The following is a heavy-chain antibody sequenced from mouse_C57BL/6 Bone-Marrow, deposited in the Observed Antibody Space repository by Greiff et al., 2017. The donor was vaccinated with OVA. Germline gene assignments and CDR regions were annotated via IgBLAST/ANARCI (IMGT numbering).Heavy chain of an antibody. Sequence: QQSCKASGYTFTSYGISWVKQRTGQGLEWIGEIYPRSGNTYYNEKFKGKATLTADKSSSTAYMELRSLTSEDSAVYFCARGWLLNFDYWGQGTTLTVSS. J-gene: IGHJ2*01. CDR3: ARGWLLNFDY. CDR2: IYPRSGNT. V-gene: IGHV1-81*01. CDR1: GYTFTSYG. D-gene: IGHD2-3*01.